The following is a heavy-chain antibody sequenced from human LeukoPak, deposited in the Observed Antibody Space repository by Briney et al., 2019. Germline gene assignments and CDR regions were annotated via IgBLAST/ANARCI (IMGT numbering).Heavy chain of an antibody. D-gene: IGHD4-23*01. J-gene: IGHJ4*02. Sequence: GGSLRLSCAASGFTFSSYAMAWARQTPGKGLEWVSAISRSGDITEYADSVKGRFAISRDSSKNALYLQLNSLRAEDTAVYYCTKTPGGNSLNLWFDFWGRGTLVAVSS. CDR3: TKTPGGNSLNLWFDF. CDR2: ISRSGDIT. V-gene: IGHV3-23*01. CDR1: GFTFSSYA.